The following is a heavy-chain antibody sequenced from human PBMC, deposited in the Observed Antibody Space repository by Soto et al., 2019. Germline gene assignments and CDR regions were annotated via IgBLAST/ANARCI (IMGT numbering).Heavy chain of an antibody. CDR1: GFSLTTSGVG. CDR3: AHHPYYGLGSYSFDY. J-gene: IGHJ4*02. D-gene: IGHD3-10*01. Sequence: QITLKESGPTLVRPTQTLTLTCTFSGFSLTTSGVGVGWIRQPPGKALEWLAVIYWDDDKRYSSSLKSRLTIPKDTSKNQVVLKMTNMDPVDTATYYCAHHPYYGLGSYSFDYWGQGTLVTVSS. V-gene: IGHV2-5*02. CDR2: IYWDDDK.